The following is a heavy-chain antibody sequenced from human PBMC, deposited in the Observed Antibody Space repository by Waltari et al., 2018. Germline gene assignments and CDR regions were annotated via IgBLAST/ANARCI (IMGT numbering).Heavy chain of an antibody. J-gene: IGHJ4*02. V-gene: IGHV4-31*03. CDR3: ARATRYCSGGSCYSGFDY. D-gene: IGHD2-15*01. CDR1: GGSISSGGYY. Sequence: QVQLQESGPGLVKPSQTLSLTCTVSGGSISSGGYYWSWIRQPPGQGLEWIGYIYYSGSTYYNPSLKSRVTISVDTSKNQFSLKLSSVTAADTAVYYCARATRYCSGGSCYSGFDYWGQGTLVTVSS. CDR2: IYYSGST.